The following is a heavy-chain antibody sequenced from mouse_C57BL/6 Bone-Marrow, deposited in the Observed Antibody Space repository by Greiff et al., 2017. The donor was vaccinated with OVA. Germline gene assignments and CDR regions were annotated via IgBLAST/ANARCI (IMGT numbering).Heavy chain of an antibody. V-gene: IGHV5-12*01. Sequence: EVKLVESGGGLVQPGGSLKLSCAASGFTFIDYYMYWVRQTPEKRLEWVAYISNGGGSTYYPDTVKGRFTISRDNAKNTLYLQMSRLKSEDTAMYYCARHNGPWGQGTSVTVSS. CDR2: ISNGGGST. CDR1: GFTFIDYY. CDR3: ARHNGP. J-gene: IGHJ4*01.